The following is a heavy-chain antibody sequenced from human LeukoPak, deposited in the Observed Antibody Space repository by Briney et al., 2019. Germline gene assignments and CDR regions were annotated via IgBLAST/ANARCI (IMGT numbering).Heavy chain of an antibody. CDR3: ARDKAHSYGYYFDP. CDR2: IANGRT. CDR1: GDAISTYY. J-gene: IGHJ4*02. D-gene: IGHD3-10*01. V-gene: IGHV4-4*08. Sequence: SETLSLTCTVSGDAISTYYWNWIRQTPGKGLEWVGHIANGRTDYNPSLKSRAIISVDTSKNLISLRLTSVTAADTAVYHCARDKAHSYGYYFDPWGPGTQVLVSS.